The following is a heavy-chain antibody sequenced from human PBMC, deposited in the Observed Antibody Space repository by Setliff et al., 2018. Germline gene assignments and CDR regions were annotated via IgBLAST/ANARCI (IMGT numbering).Heavy chain of an antibody. V-gene: IGHV1-58*01. CDR3: AADYGGNSGGGMDV. CDR2: IVVGSGNT. J-gene: IGHJ6*02. D-gene: IGHD4-17*01. Sequence: VKVSCKASGFTFTSSAVQWVRQARGQRLEWIGWIVVGSGNTNYAQRFQERVTITRDMSTSTAYMELSSLRSEDTAVYYCAADYGGNSGGGMDVWGQGTTVTVSS. CDR1: GFTFTSSA.